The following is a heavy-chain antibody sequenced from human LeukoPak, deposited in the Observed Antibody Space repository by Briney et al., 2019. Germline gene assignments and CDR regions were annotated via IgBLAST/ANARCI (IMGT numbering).Heavy chain of an antibody. V-gene: IGHV4-39*07. CDR2: IYYSGST. CDR3: ASQTYSGWYYFDY. Sequence: PSETLSLTCTVSGGSISSSSYYWGWIRQPPGKGLEWIGSIYYSGSTYYNPSLKSRVAISVDTSKNQFSLELSSVTAADTAVYYCASQTYSGWYYFDYWGQGTLVTVSS. D-gene: IGHD6-19*01. J-gene: IGHJ4*02. CDR1: GGSISSSSYY.